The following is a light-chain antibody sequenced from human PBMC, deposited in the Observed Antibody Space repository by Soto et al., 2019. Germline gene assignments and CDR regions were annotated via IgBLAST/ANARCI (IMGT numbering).Light chain of an antibody. CDR2: QAP. Sequence: DIQMTQSPSTLYASVGDRVTITCRASQSISSWLAWYQQKPGKAPKLLIYQAPSLESGVPSRFSGSGSGTEFTITISSLQPDDFATYYCQQYNSYSRTFGQGTKVELK. CDR3: QQYNSYSRT. J-gene: IGKJ1*01. V-gene: IGKV1-5*03. CDR1: QSISSW.